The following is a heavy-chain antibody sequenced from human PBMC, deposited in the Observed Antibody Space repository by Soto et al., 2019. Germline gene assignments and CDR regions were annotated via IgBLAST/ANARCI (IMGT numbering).Heavy chain of an antibody. J-gene: IGHJ2*01. CDR3: ARVADDYGDYAWYVDL. V-gene: IGHV3-21*01. CDR1: GFTFSSYS. D-gene: IGHD4-17*01. CDR2: ISSSSSYI. Sequence: GGSLRLSCAASGFTFSSYSMNWVRQAPGKGLEWVSSISSSSSYIYYADSVKGRFTISRDNAKNSLYLQMNSLRAEDTAVYYCARVADDYGDYAWYVDLWGRGTLVT.